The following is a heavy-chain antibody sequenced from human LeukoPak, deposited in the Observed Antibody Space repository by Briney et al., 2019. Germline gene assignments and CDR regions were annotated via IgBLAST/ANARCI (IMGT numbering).Heavy chain of an antibody. J-gene: IGHJ4*02. Sequence: GGSLRLSCAASGFTFSSYSMNWVRQAPGKGLEWVSYISSSSSTIYYADSVKGRFTISRDNAKNSLYLQMNSLRDEDTAVYYCARTPHVTIFGVVGNSDYWGQGTLVTVSS. CDR3: ARTPHVTIFGVVGNSDY. V-gene: IGHV3-48*02. CDR1: GFTFSSYS. CDR2: ISSSSSTI. D-gene: IGHD3-3*01.